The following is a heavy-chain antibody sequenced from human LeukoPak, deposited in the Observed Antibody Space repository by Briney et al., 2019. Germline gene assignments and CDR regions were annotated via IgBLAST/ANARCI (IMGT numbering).Heavy chain of an antibody. CDR1: GLTLSRYA. J-gene: IGHJ6*03. CDR3: VRKFYFYMDV. CDR2: ISPTGDST. V-gene: IGHV3-23*01. Sequence: GGSLRLSCGASGLTLSRYAVNWIRQAPGRGLEWVSYISPTGDSTLNAEPVKGRFSVSRDNSKNMVYLQMDGLRAEDTATYFCVRKFYFYMDVWGKGTTVTVSS.